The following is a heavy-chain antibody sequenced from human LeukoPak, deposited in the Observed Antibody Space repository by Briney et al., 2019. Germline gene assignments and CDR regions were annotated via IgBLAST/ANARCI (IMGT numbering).Heavy chain of an antibody. J-gene: IGHJ4*02. Sequence: ASVKVSCKASGYTFTSCYMHWVRQAPGQGLEWMGIINPSGGSTSYAQKFQGRVTMTRDMSTSTVYMELSSLRSEDTAVYYCAREYDSSGQAEYYFDYWGQGTLVTVSS. V-gene: IGHV1-46*01. D-gene: IGHD3-22*01. CDR3: AREYDSSGQAEYYFDY. CDR2: INPSGGST. CDR1: GYTFTSCY.